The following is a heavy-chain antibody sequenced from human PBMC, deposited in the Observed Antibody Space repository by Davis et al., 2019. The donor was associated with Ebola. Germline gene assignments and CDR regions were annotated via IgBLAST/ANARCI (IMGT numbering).Heavy chain of an antibody. CDR1: GFTFSSYA. Sequence: PGGSLRLSCAASGFTFSSYAMSWVRQAPGKGLEWVSAISGSGGSTYYADSVKGRFTISSDNSKNTLYLQMNSLRAEDTAVYYCVTPPMVTIFGVGQWDYWGQGTLVTVSS. CDR2: ISGSGGST. D-gene: IGHD3-3*01. J-gene: IGHJ4*02. V-gene: IGHV3-23*01. CDR3: VTPPMVTIFGVGQWDY.